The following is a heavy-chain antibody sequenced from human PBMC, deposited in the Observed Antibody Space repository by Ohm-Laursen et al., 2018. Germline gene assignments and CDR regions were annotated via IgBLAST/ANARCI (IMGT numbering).Heavy chain of an antibody. Sequence: ASVKVSCKVSGGTFSSYAISWVRQAPGQGLEWMGGIIPIFGTANYAQKFQGRVTITADESTSTAYMELSSLRSEDTAVYYCATTPRSVYFDYWGQGTLVTVSS. J-gene: IGHJ4*02. V-gene: IGHV1-69*13. CDR1: GGTFSSYA. CDR3: ATTPRSVYFDY. CDR2: IIPIFGTA. D-gene: IGHD3-3*01.